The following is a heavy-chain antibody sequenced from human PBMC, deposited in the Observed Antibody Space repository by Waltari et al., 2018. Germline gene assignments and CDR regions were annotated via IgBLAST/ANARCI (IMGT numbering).Heavy chain of an antibody. D-gene: IGHD4-17*01. CDR2: INSDGSST. CDR1: GFTFSSYW. Sequence: VQLVESGGGVVQPGRSLRLSCAASGFTFSSYWMHWVRQAPGKGLVWVSRINSDGSSTSYADSVKGRFTISRDNAKNTLYLQMNSLRAEDTAVYYCARGARAMIYGDYSTYYYYYGMDVWGQGTTVTVSS. CDR3: ARGARAMIYGDYSTYYYYYGMDV. J-gene: IGHJ6*02. V-gene: IGHV3-74*02.